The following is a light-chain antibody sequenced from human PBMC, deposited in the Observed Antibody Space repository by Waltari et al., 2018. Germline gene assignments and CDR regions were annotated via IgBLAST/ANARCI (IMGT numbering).Light chain of an antibody. Sequence: DIVMTQSPDSLAVSLGETATINCKSSQSVVFRPNSKNYLSWFQQKPGQPPKLLISWASTRASGVPALVSVSVSGTDFALTISWLRAEDVALYCCQHFYNAPFTFGGGTKVNIK. CDR3: QHFYNAPFT. CDR2: WAS. CDR1: QSVVFRPNSKNY. V-gene: IGKV4-1*01. J-gene: IGKJ4*01.